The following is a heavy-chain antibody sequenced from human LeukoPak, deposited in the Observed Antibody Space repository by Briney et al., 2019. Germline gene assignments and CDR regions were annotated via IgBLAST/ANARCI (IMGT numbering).Heavy chain of an antibody. CDR2: IYHSGST. CDR3: ARQTGSGLFILP. Sequence: PSETLSLTCTVSGYSISSGYYWGWIRQPPGKGLEWIGSIYHSGSTYYNPSLKSRVTISVDTSKNQFSLKLTSVTAADTAVYYCARQTGSGLFILPGGQGTLVTVSS. D-gene: IGHD3/OR15-3a*01. CDR1: GYSISSGYY. V-gene: IGHV4-38-2*02. J-gene: IGHJ4*02.